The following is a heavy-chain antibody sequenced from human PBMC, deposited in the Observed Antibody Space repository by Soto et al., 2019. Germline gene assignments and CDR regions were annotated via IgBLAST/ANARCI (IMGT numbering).Heavy chain of an antibody. J-gene: IGHJ6*02. Sequence: SETLSLTCAVYGGSISSNKWWSWVRQPPGKGLEWIGEIYHSGSTNYNPSLKSRVTISLDKSKNRFSLKLTSVTAADSAVYYCARDDHIVVVPTSLGAMDVWGQGTTVTVSS. CDR3: ARDDHIVVVPTSLGAMDV. CDR2: IYHSGST. V-gene: IGHV4-4*02. CDR1: GGSISSNKW. D-gene: IGHD2-2*01.